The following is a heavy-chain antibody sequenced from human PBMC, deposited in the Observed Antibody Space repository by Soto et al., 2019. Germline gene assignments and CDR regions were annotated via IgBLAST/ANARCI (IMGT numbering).Heavy chain of an antibody. CDR3: ARQRAWNDAFDF. Sequence: ESLKISCQGSGYSFPTSWIGWVRQMPGKGLEWMGVIYPQDSDTRYSPSFEGQVTFSADTSPSTAYLQWNSLKASDTATYYCARQRAWNDAFDFWGQGTLVTVSS. CDR2: IYPQDSDT. D-gene: IGHD1-1*01. V-gene: IGHV5-51*01. J-gene: IGHJ4*02. CDR1: GYSFPTSW.